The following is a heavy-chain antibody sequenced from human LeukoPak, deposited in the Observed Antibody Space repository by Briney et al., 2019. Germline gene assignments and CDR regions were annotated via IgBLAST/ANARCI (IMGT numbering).Heavy chain of an antibody. D-gene: IGHD2-8*01. CDR3: AQNGQSGFSFDP. CDR1: GDSINNYY. J-gene: IGHJ5*02. V-gene: IGHV4-59*12. CDR2: IYYSGST. Sequence: SETLSLTCTVSGDSINNYYWNWIRQPPGKGLEWIGYIYYSGSTNYNPSLKSRVTISADTSKNQFSLKLSSVTAADTAVYYCAQNGQSGFSFDPWGQGTLVTVSS.